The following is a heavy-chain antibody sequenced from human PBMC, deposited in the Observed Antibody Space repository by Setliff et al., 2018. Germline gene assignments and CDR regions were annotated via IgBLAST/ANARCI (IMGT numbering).Heavy chain of an antibody. V-gene: IGHV1-69*05. D-gene: IGHD3-22*01. CDR1: RGTFSSYG. J-gene: IGHJ4*02. CDR2: IIPIFGTT. CDR3: VRGQGPRTVVAIPFDH. Sequence: SVKVSCKASRGTFSSYGITWVRQAPGQGLEWMGGIIPIFGTTDYAQKFQGRVTMTTDTSTSTAYMELTSLTSDDTALYYCVRGQGPRTVVAIPFDHWGQGTLVTVSS.